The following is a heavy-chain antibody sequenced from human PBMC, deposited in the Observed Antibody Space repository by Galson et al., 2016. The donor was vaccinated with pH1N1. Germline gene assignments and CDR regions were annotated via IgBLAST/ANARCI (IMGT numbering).Heavy chain of an antibody. CDR3: AREDYYDTDLSDWYFDL. J-gene: IGHJ2*01. V-gene: IGHV1-69*13. D-gene: IGHD3-22*01. CDR1: GGTFSGSG. CDR2: IIPIFGTS. Sequence: SVKVSCKASGGTFSGSGINWVRQAPGQGLEWMGGIIPIFGTSKYAQKFQGRVTITADESTTTAYMELSRLISEDTAVYYCAREDYYDTDLSDWYFDLWGRGTLVTVSS.